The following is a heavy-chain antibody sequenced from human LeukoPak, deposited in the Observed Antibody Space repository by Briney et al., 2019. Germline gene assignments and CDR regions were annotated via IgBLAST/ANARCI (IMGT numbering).Heavy chain of an antibody. CDR2: IYHSGST. Sequence: SGTLSLTCAVSGGPISSSNWRSWVRQTPGKGLEWIGEIYHSGSTNYNPSLKSRVTISVDKSKNQFSLKLSSVTAADTAVYYCALYSSSYGRFDPWGQGTLVTVSS. CDR1: GGPISSSNW. V-gene: IGHV4-4*02. D-gene: IGHD6-13*01. J-gene: IGHJ5*02. CDR3: ALYSSSYGRFDP.